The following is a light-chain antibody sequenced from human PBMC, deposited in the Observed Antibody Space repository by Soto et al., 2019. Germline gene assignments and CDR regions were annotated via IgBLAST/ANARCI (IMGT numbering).Light chain of an antibody. CDR2: GAS. Sequence: EIVMTQSPATLSVSPGERATLSCRASQSVSSNLAWYQQKPGQAPRLLIYGASIRATGIPARFSGSGSGTDFTLTISSLQSEDFAVYYCQQYNTWPPITFGQGTRLEIK. CDR1: QSVSSN. J-gene: IGKJ5*01. V-gene: IGKV3-15*01. CDR3: QQYNTWPPIT.